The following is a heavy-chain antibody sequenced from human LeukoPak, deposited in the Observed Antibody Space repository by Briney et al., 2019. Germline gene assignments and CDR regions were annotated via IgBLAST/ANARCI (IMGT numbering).Heavy chain of an antibody. CDR1: AGSLNSYY. CDR3: ALRGY. V-gene: IGHV4-34*01. Sequence: PSETLSPTCAVSAGSLNSYYWSWIRQSPGKGLEWSGEVNHRGNTNYNPSLKGRVTMSVDTSKNQLSLKLTSVTAADTAVYYCALRGYWGQGTLVTVSS. J-gene: IGHJ4*02. CDR2: VNHRGNT.